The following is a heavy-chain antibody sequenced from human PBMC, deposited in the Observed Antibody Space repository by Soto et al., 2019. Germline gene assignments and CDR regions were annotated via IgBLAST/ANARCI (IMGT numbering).Heavy chain of an antibody. Sequence: SVNVSCKASGGTFSSYAISWVRQAPGQGLEWMGGIIPIFVTANYAQKFQGRVTITADESTSTAYIELSSLRSEDTTAYYYARSHLYGGSVDYWGQGTLVTVSS. V-gene: IGHV1-69*13. CDR3: ARSHLYGGSVDY. CDR1: GGTFSSYA. D-gene: IGHD4-17*01. J-gene: IGHJ4*02. CDR2: IIPIFVTA.